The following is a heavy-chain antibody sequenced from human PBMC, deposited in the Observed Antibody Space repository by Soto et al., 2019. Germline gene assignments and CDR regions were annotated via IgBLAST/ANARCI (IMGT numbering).Heavy chain of an antibody. CDR1: GFTFSSCG. CDR3: APATIEGSGY. D-gene: IGHD5-12*01. CDR2: IWYDGSNK. V-gene: IGHV3-33*01. Sequence: QVQLVESGGGVVQPGRSLRLSCAASGFTFSSCGMHWVRQAPGKGLEWVAVIWYDGSNKYYADSVKGRFTISRDNSKNTLYLQMNSLRAEDTAVYYCAPATIEGSGYWGQGTLVTVSS. J-gene: IGHJ4*02.